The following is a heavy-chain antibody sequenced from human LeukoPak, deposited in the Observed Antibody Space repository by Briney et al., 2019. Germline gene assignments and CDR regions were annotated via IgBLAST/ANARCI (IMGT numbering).Heavy chain of an antibody. J-gene: IGHJ4*02. CDR3: ARNSYDSSGYYVY. CDR2: IKQDGSEK. Sequence: GGSLRLSCAASGFTFSRYWMSWVRQAPGEGLEWVANIKQDGSEKYYVDSVKGRFTISRDNAKNSLYLQMNSLRAEDTAVYYCARNSYDSSGYYVYWGQGTLVTVSS. D-gene: IGHD3-22*01. V-gene: IGHV3-7*01. CDR1: GFTFSRYW.